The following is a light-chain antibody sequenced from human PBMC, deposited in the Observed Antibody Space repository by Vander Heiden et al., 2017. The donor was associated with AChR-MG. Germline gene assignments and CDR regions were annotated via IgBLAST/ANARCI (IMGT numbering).Light chain of an antibody. J-gene: IGLJ2*01. CDR2: KDS. CDR1: ALPKQY. V-gene: IGLV3-25*03. CDR3: QSADSSGTFVV. Sequence: SYELTQPPSEIVSPGQTARITCSGDALPKQYAYWYQQKPGQAPVLVIYKDSERPSGIPERFSGSSSGTTVTLTISGVQAEDEADYYCQSADSSGTFVVFGGGTKLTVL.